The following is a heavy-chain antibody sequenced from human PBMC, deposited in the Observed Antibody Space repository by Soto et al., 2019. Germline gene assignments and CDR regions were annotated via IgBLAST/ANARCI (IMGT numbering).Heavy chain of an antibody. CDR1: GYTFACCS. CDR3: ARLEHNFGPHDY. J-gene: IGHJ4*02. D-gene: IGHD1-1*01. CDR2: ITLYNGKI. V-gene: IGHV1-18*04. Sequence: GASVKVSCKASGYTFACCSLCWSQQAPGQGLERVGWITLYNGKIKYATELQGRVTVTTDPSTSTAYMELRSLRSDDSAVYYCARLEHNFGPHDYWGQGTLVTVSS.